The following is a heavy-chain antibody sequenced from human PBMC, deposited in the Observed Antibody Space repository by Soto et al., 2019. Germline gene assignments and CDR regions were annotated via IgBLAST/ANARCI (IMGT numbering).Heavy chain of an antibody. Sequence: QVQLVQSGAEEKKPGASVKVSCKASGYTFTSYAMHWVRQAPGQRLEWMGWINAGNGNTKYSQKFQGRVTITRDTSASTAYMERSSLRSEDTAVYYCARSIVVVTALDYWGQGTRVTVSS. CDR2: INAGNGNT. J-gene: IGHJ4*02. V-gene: IGHV1-3*05. CDR3: ARSIVVVTALDY. D-gene: IGHD2-21*02. CDR1: GYTFTSYA.